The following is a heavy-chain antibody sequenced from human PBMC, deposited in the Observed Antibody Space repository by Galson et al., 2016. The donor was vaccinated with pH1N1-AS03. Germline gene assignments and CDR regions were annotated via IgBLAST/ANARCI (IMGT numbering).Heavy chain of an antibody. V-gene: IGHV3-30*02. D-gene: IGHD3-3*01. CDR1: RFTFSTYG. Sequence: SLRLSCATSRFTFSTYGMHWIRQAPGKGLAWVTFIRYDGSDKYYVASVKGRFTISRDNSKNTLYLHMNSLRPEDTAVYYCPKDKLRQQVSERSADDVWGQVKMVTVSS. CDR3: PKDKLRQQVSERSADDV. CDR2: IRYDGSDK. J-gene: IGHJ3*01.